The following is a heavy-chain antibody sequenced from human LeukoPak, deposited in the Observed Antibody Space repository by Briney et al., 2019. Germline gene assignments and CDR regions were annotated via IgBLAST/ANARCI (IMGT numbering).Heavy chain of an antibody. CDR1: GFIFRSHG. V-gene: IGHV3-23*01. J-gene: IGHJ6*03. CDR3: AKGRWYYYMDV. Sequence: GGTLRLSCAASGFIFRSHGMSWVRQAPGKGLEWVSAISGSGGSTYYADSVKGRFTISRDNSKNTLYLQMNSLRAEDTAVYYCAKGRWYYYMDVWGKGTTVTISS. CDR2: ISGSGGST.